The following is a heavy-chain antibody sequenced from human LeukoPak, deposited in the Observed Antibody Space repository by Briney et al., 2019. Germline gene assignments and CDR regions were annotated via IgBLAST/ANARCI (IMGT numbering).Heavy chain of an antibody. J-gene: IGHJ2*01. CDR1: GGSISSYY. V-gene: IGHV4-59*01. CDR2: IYYSGST. Sequence: SETLSLTCTVSGGSISSYYWSWIRQPSGKGLEWIGYIYYSGSTNYNPSLKSRVTISVDTSKNQFSLKLSSVTAADTAVYYCARSVVYWYFDLWGRGTLVTVSS. D-gene: IGHD2-15*01. CDR3: ARSVVYWYFDL.